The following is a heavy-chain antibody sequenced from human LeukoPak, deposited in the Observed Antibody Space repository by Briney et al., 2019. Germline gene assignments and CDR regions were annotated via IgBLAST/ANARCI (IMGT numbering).Heavy chain of an antibody. CDR2: IGTAGDT. D-gene: IGHD6-19*01. J-gene: IGHJ4*02. CDR1: GFTFSSYD. Sequence: GGSLRLSCAASGFTFSSYDMHWVRQATGKGLEWVSAIGTAGDTYYPGSVKGRFTISRENAKNSLYLQMNSLRAGDTAVYYCARTSGWSYYFDYRGQGTLVTVSS. V-gene: IGHV3-13*01. CDR3: ARTSGWSYYFDY.